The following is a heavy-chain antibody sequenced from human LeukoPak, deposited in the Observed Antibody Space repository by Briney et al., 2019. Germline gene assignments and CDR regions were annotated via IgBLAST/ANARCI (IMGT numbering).Heavy chain of an antibody. J-gene: IGHJ6*03. CDR2: IIPIPGIA. V-gene: IGHV1-69*02. CDR3: ARAVGRRIAEKGDYYYYMDV. CDR1: GGTFSSYT. Sequence: ASVKVSCKASGGTFSSYTISWVRQAPGQGLEWMGRIIPIPGIAYYAQKFQGRVTITADKSTSTAYMELSSLRSEDTTVYYCARAVGRRIAEKGDYYYYMDVWGKGTTVTVSS. D-gene: IGHD6-13*01.